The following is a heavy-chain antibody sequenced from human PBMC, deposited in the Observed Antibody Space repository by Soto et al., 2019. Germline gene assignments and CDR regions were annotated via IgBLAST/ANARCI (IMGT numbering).Heavy chain of an antibody. J-gene: IGHJ4*02. CDR1: GFTFSGYN. Sequence: SLRLSCVASGFTFSGYNLNWVRQAPGKGLEWVANINQDGNEDNLLDSVKGRFTIPRDNAKNSLFLQMNSLRVDDTAVYYCARTGDGHHDFLDYWGQGALVTVSS. D-gene: IGHD1-1*01. CDR2: INQDGNED. CDR3: ARTGDGHHDFLDY. V-gene: IGHV3-7*01.